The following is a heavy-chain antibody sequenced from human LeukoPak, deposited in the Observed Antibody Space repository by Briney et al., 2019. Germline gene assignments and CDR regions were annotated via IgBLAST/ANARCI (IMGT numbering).Heavy chain of an antibody. CDR2: IYYSGST. Sequence: PSETLSLTCTVSGGSISSYYWSWIRQPPGKGLEWIGYIYYSGSTNYNPSLKSRVTISVDTSKNQFSLKLSSVTAADTAVYYCARPISYYDILTGYQNWFDPWGQGTLVTVSS. J-gene: IGHJ5*02. CDR3: ARPISYYDILTGYQNWFDP. V-gene: IGHV4-59*08. D-gene: IGHD3-9*01. CDR1: GGSISSYY.